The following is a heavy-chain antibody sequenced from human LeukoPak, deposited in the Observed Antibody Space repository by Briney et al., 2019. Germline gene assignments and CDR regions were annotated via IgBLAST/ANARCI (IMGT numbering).Heavy chain of an antibody. CDR1: GGSISGYY. Sequence: PSETLSLTCIVSGGSISGYYWSWIRQPPGKTLEWLGYIYYSGTTNYNPSLKSRITISKDTSKNQFSLKLTSVTAADTPVYYCARSRSRGYSGDFDCWGQGTLVTVSS. CDR3: ARSRSRGYSGDFDC. V-gene: IGHV4-59*01. D-gene: IGHD5-12*01. CDR2: IYYSGTT. J-gene: IGHJ4*02.